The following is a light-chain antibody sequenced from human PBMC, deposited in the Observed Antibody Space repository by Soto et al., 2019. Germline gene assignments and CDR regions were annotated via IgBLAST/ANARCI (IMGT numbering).Light chain of an antibody. CDR3: MHGSHWPYT. CDR2: HVS. Sequence: DVVVTQSPLSLPVTLGQPASISCRSSQSLIHSDGNTYLHWFQQRPGQSPRRLIYHVSIRDSGVPDRFGGSRSGTDFTLEISRVEAEDVKVYYCMHGSHWPYTFGPGTTVDIK. J-gene: IGKJ3*01. CDR1: QSLIHSDGNTY. V-gene: IGKV2-30*02.